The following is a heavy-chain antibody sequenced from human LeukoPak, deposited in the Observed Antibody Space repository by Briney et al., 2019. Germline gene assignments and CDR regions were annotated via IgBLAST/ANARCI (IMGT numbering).Heavy chain of an antibody. CDR2: ISGSGGST. Sequence: GGSLRLSCAASGFTFSSYAMSWVRQAPGKGLEWVSAISGSGGSTYYADSVKGRFTISRDNSKNTLYLQMNSLRAEDTAVYYCAKFPIYCSSTSCYIPRDWGQGTLVTVSS. CDR1: GFTFSSYA. D-gene: IGHD2-2*02. J-gene: IGHJ4*02. CDR3: AKFPIYCSSTSCYIPRD. V-gene: IGHV3-23*01.